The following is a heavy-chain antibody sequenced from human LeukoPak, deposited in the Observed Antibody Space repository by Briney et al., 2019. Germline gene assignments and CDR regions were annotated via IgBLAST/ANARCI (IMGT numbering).Heavy chain of an antibody. CDR2: INHSGST. V-gene: IGHV4-34*01. J-gene: IGHJ4*02. D-gene: IGHD6-19*01. CDR3: ARVLGSGWYGLIDY. CDR1: GGSFSGYY. Sequence: PSETLSLTCAVYGGSFSGYYWSWIRQPPGKGLEWIGEINHSGSTNYNPSLKSRVTISVDTSKNQFSLKLSSVTAADTAVYYCARVLGSGWYGLIDYWGRGTLVTVSS.